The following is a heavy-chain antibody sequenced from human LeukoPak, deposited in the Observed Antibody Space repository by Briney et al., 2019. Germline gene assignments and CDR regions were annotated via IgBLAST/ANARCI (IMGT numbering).Heavy chain of an antibody. D-gene: IGHD4-17*01. Sequence: GGSLRLSCAASGFTFSNNEMNWVRQAPGKGLEWVSYISRGGNTIYYSGSVKGRFTISRDTAKNTLYMRMNSLRAEDTAVFFCAKEIWPTVTTPGHTYFDYWGQGTLVTVSS. CDR3: AKEIWPTVTTPGHTYFDY. CDR1: GFTFSNNE. CDR2: ISRGGNTI. V-gene: IGHV3-48*03. J-gene: IGHJ4*02.